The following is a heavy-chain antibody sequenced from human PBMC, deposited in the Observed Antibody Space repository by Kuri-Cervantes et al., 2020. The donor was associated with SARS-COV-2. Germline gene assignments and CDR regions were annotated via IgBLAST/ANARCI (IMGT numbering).Heavy chain of an antibody. D-gene: IGHD4-17*01. CDR1: GYTFTTYY. Sequence: ASVKVSCKASGYTFTTYYIHWMRQAPGQGLEWMGIINPSGGGTSYAQKFQGRVAVTRDTPTSTVYMELSSLRSEDTAVYYCARDPTTVTTGIGMDVWGQGTTVTDSS. V-gene: IGHV1-46*01. CDR3: ARDPTTVTTGIGMDV. CDR2: INPSGGGT. J-gene: IGHJ6*02.